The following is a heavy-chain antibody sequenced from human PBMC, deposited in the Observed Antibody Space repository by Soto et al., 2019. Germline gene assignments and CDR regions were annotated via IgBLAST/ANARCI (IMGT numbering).Heavy chain of an antibody. CDR2: INAGNGNT. J-gene: IGHJ3*02. CDR1: GYTFTSYA. CDR3: ARDQTVGDGYNFASXI. V-gene: IGHV1-3*01. D-gene: IGHD1-26*01. Sequence: ASVKVSCKASGYTFTSYAMHWVRQAPGQRLEWMGWINAGNGNTKYSHKFQGRVTITRDTSASTAYMELSSLRSEDTAVYYCARDQTVGDGYNFASXIWGQGTMVTVS.